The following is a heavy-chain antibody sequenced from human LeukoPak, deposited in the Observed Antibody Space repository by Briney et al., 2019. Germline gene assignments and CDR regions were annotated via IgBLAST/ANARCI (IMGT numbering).Heavy chain of an antibody. CDR1: GFTFSSYG. V-gene: IGHV3-30*18. Sequence: GGSLRLSCAASGFTFSSYGMHWVRQAPGKGLEWVAVISYDGSNKYYADSVKGRFTISRDNSKNPLYLQMNSLRAEDTAVYYCAKPLSGYSSSWYNLIGYFQHWGQGTLVTVSS. CDR2: ISYDGSNK. J-gene: IGHJ1*01. D-gene: IGHD6-13*01. CDR3: AKPLSGYSSSWYNLIGYFQH.